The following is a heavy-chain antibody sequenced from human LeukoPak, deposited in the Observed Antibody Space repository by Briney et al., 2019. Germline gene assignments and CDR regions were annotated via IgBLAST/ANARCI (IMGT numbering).Heavy chain of an antibody. V-gene: IGHV3-30*18. CDR3: AKGGLGITMIVVVPSPPQH. CDR1: GFTFSSYG. Sequence: GGSLRLSCAASGFTFSSYGMHWVRQAPGKGLEWVAVISYDGSNKYYADSVKGRFTISRDNSKNTLYLQMNSLRAEDTAVYYCAKGGLGITMIVVVPSPPQHWGQGTLVTVSS. CDR2: ISYDGSNK. J-gene: IGHJ1*01. D-gene: IGHD3-22*01.